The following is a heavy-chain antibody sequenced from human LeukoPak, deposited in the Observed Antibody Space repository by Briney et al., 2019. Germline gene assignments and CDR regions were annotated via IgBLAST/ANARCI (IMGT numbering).Heavy chain of an antibody. J-gene: IGHJ4*02. Sequence: ASVKVSCKASGYTFTSYYMHWLRQAPGQGLEWMGIINPSGGSTSYAQKFQGRVTMTRDTSTSTVYMELSSLRSEDTAVYYCARVPPGYYFDYWGQGTLVTVSS. CDR2: INPSGGST. CDR1: GYTFTSYY. V-gene: IGHV1-46*01. CDR3: ARVPPGYYFDY.